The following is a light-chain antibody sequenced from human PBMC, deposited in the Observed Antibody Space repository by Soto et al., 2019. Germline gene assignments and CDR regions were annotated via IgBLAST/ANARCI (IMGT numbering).Light chain of an antibody. CDR2: AVS. CDR1: QSISSY. V-gene: IGKV1-39*01. CDR3: QQNYITPLA. J-gene: IGKJ3*01. Sequence: DIEMTQSPSSLSASVGDRVTITCRASQSISSYLNWYQQKPGKAPRLLIYAVSNLQSGVPSRFSGSGSGTDFTLTISSLQPEDFATYYCQQNYITPLAFGPGTNVDIK.